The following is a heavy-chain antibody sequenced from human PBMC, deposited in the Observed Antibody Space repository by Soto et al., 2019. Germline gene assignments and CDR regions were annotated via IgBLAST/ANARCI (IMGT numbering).Heavy chain of an antibody. CDR2: INSDGSST. Sequence: GGSLRLSCAASGFTFSSYWMHWVRQAPGKGLVWVSRINSDGSSTSYADSVKGRFTISRDNAKNTLYLQMNSLRAEDTAVYYCARGGHYYDSSGYVPPDHWGQGALVTVSS. D-gene: IGHD3-22*01. CDR1: GFTFSSYW. V-gene: IGHV3-74*01. CDR3: ARGGHYYDSSGYVPPDH. J-gene: IGHJ4*02.